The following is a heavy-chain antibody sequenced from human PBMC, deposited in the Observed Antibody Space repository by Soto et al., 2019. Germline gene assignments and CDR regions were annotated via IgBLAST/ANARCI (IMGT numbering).Heavy chain of an antibody. V-gene: IGHV3-48*03. J-gene: IGHJ4*02. D-gene: IGHD1-26*01. CDR3: AREGGSYHFDY. CDR1: GFTLSSYE. CDR2: ISGSGNTI. Sequence: EVQLVESGGGLVQPGGSLRLSCAASGFTLSSYEMNWVRQAPGKGLEWVSYISGSGNTIYHADSVKGRFTISRDNTKNSLHLQMSSLRAEDTAVYYCAREGGSYHFDYWGQGTLVTVSS.